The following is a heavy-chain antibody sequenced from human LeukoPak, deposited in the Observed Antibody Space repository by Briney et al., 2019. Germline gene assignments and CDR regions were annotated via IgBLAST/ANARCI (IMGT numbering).Heavy chain of an antibody. V-gene: IGHV3-23*01. J-gene: IGHJ4*02. CDR1: GFTFSSYA. CDR2: ISGSGGST. Sequence: GGSLRLSCAASGFTFSSYAMSWVRQAPGKGLEWVSAISGSGGSTYYADSVKGRFTISRDNSKNTLYLQTNSLRAEDTAVYYCATVHSSGWPYYFDYWGQGTLVTVSS. CDR3: ATVHSSGWPYYFDY. D-gene: IGHD6-19*01.